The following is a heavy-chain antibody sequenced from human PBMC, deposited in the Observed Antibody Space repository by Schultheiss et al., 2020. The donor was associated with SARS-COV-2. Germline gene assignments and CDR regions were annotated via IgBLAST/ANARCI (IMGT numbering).Heavy chain of an antibody. CDR3: ARRGYSYRNYYYYGMDV. CDR2: IYHSGST. J-gene: IGHJ6*02. CDR1: GGSVSSGSYY. V-gene: IGHV4-39*07. Sequence: SETLSLTCTVSGGSVSSGSYYWSWIRQPPGKGLEWIGTIYHSGSTYYNPSLKSRVTISVDTSKNQFSLKLSSVTAADTAVYYCARRGYSYRNYYYYGMDVWGQGTTVTVSS. D-gene: IGHD5-18*01.